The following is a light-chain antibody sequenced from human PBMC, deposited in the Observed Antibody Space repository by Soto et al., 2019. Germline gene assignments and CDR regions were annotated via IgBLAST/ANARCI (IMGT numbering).Light chain of an antibody. V-gene: IGKV3-20*01. CDR3: QQYGSSPPLT. Sequence: EIVLTKSPGTLSFSPGERAILSCRARQSVSSSYLAWYQQKPGQAPWLLIYGASSSATGISDRFSGSGSGTDFSLTISRLEPEDFAVYYCQQYGSSPPLTFGGGNKVEIK. CDR1: QSVSSSY. CDR2: GAS. J-gene: IGKJ4*01.